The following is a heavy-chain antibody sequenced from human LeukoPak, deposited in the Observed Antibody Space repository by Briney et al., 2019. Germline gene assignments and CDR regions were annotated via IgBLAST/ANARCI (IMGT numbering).Heavy chain of an antibody. D-gene: IGHD3-22*01. CDR3: ARGSLRYYDSSGYFGY. CDR1: GGSFSGYY. J-gene: IGHJ4*02. V-gene: IGHV4-34*01. CDR2: INHSGST. Sequence: SETLSLTCAVYGGSFSGYYWSWIRQPPGKGLEWIGEINHSGSTNYNPSLKSRVTISVGTSKNQFSLKLSSVTAADTAVYYCARGSLRYYDSSGYFGYWGQGTLVTVSS.